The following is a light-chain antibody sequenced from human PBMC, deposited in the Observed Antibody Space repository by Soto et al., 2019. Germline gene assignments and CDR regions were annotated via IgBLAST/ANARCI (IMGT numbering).Light chain of an antibody. Sequence: QSVLTQPPSASGSPGQSVTISCTGSGNDIGLYNFVSWYQHHPGRAPKLTIYDVTKRPSGVPDRFSGSKSGNTASLTVSGLQAEDEADYYCSSYAGFNQVLFGGGTKLTVL. CDR2: DVT. V-gene: IGLV2-8*01. CDR1: GNDIGLYNF. CDR3: SSYAGFNQVL. J-gene: IGLJ2*01.